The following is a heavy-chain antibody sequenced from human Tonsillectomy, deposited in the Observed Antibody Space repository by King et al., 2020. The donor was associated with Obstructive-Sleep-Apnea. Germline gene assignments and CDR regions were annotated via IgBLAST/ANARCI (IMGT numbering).Heavy chain of an antibody. Sequence: QLQESGPGLVKPSQTLSLTCTVSGGSISSGGYYWSWIRQHPGKGLEWIGYIYYSGSTYYNPSLKSRVTISVDTSKNQFSLKLSSVTAADTAVYYCAASDTSMVPFDYWGQGTLVTVSS. V-gene: IGHV4-31*03. CDR3: AASDTSMVPFDY. CDR2: IYYSGST. D-gene: IGHD5-18*01. CDR1: GGSISSGGYY. J-gene: IGHJ4*02.